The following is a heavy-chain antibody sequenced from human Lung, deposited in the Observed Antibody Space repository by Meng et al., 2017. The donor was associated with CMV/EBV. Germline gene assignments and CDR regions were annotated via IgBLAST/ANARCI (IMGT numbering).Heavy chain of an antibody. CDR3: ARDLEY. CDR1: GGSISSSTYY. Sequence: QLQLRVSGPGLVRPPRTLSLTCSVSGGSISSSTYYWAWIRQPPGKGLEWIGSLYDSGSTYYHPSLKSRVTISVDTSKTYFSLKLRSVTAADTAVYYCARDLEYWGQGTLVTVSS. D-gene: IGHD1-1*01. CDR2: LYDSGST. J-gene: IGHJ4*02. V-gene: IGHV4-39*07.